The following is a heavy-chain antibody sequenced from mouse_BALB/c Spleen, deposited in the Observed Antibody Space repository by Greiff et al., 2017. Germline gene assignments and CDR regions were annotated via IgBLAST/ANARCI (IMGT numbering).Heavy chain of an antibody. D-gene: IGHD2-3*01. Sequence: VQLKESGPELVKPGASVKISCKASGYSFTGYFMNWVKQSHGKSLEWIGRINPYNGDTFYNQKFKGKATLTVDKSSSTAHMELLSLTSEDSAVYYCGRGGLLVRYAMDYWGQGTSVTVSS. CDR1: GYSFTGYF. CDR2: INPYNGDT. V-gene: IGHV1-37*01. CDR3: GRGGLLVRYAMDY. J-gene: IGHJ4*01.